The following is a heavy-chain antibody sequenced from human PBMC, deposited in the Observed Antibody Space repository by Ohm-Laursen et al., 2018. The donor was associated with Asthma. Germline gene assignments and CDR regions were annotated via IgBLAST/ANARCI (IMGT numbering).Heavy chain of an antibody. Sequence: PGTLSLTCAVSGGSISSSNWWSWVRQPPGKGLEGIGEIYHSGSTNYNPSLKSRVTISVDNSKNQFSLKLSSVTAADTAVYYCARDRFTMVRGVIVYYYNGMDVWGQGTTVTVSS. CDR3: ARDRFTMVRGVIVYYYNGMDV. J-gene: IGHJ6*02. D-gene: IGHD3-10*01. CDR2: IYHSGST. CDR1: GGSISSSNW. V-gene: IGHV4-4*03.